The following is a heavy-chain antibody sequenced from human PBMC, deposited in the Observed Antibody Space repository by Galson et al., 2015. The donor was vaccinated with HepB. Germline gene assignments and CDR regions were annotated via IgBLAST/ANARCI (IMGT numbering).Heavy chain of an antibody. CDR3: ARGGSENDSFYYFDY. CDR1: GYTFTNYY. CDR2: INPRGFST. D-gene: IGHD1-1*01. V-gene: IGHV1-46*04. Sequence: SVKVSCKASGYTFTNYYLHWVRQAPGQGLEWMGIINPRGFSTNYAQNLQGRVTMTRDTSTSTVYMELRSLRSEDTAVYHCARGGSENDSFYYFDYWGQGTLVTVSS. J-gene: IGHJ4*02.